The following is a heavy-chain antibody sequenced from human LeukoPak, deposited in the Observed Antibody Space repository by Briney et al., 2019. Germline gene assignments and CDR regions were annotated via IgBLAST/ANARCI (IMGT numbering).Heavy chain of an antibody. CDR3: AKDPALIYNIAVAGTGWFDP. CDR1: GLTFRGNG. CDR2: ISYDGSNK. J-gene: IGHJ5*02. Sequence: PVGSLRLSFAASGLTFRGNGWHWVGQAPGKGLEWVAVISYDGSNKYYADSVKGRFTISRDNSKNTLYLQMNSLRAEDAAVYYCAKDPALIYNIAVAGTGWFDPWGQGTLVTVSS. V-gene: IGHV3-30*18. D-gene: IGHD6-19*01.